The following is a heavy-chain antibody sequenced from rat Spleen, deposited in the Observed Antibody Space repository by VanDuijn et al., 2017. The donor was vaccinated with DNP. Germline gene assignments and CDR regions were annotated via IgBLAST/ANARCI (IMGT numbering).Heavy chain of an antibody. J-gene: IGHJ4*01. CDR1: GFTFSDYY. CDR3: TRHRTIMPYYYAMDA. Sequence: EVQLVESGGGLVQPGRSQKLSCAASGFTFSDYYMAWVRQAPTKGLEWVATFSTRGDDTYYRDSVRGRFTSSRDNAQSTLYLQMDSLRSEDTATYYCTRHRTIMPYYYAMDAWGQGASVTVSS. CDR2: FSTRGDDT. D-gene: IGHD1-12*01. V-gene: IGHV5-25*01.